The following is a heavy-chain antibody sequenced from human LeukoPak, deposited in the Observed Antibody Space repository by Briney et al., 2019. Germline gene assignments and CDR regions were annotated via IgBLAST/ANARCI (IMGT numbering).Heavy chain of an antibody. CDR1: GGSFRGYY. D-gene: IGHD7-27*01. Sequence: AETLSLTCAVYGGSFRGYYWSWIRQPPGKGLEWIGEIHYTGATNYKPSLKSRVTISGDPSKNQFSLRVSSVTAADTAAYYCARGVLGPYYFDLWGRGTLVTVSS. V-gene: IGHV4-34*01. CDR2: IHYTGAT. CDR3: ARGVLGPYYFDL. J-gene: IGHJ2*01.